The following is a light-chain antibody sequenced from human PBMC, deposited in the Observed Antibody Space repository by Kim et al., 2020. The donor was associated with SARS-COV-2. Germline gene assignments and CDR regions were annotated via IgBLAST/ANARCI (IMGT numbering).Light chain of an antibody. V-gene: IGKV3-20*01. CDR3: QQYGSSPLLT. CDR1: QSESRSY. Sequence: GDRDALPCKASQSESRSYLSCDEPKQGHAPRLLIYGASTRAAGIPDRFSGSESGTDFTLTISRLEPEDFAVYYCQQYGSSPLLTFGGGTKVDIK. CDR2: GAS. J-gene: IGKJ4*01.